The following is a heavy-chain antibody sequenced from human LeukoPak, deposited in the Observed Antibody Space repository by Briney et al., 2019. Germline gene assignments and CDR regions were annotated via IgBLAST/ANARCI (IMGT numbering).Heavy chain of an antibody. V-gene: IGHV4-38-2*02. J-gene: IGHJ4*02. CDR2: VHHTGST. Sequence: PSETLPLTCTVSGFSITGSYYWGWIRQPPGKGLEWIGSVHHTGSTSYNPSLKSRATTSVDTSKGLLSLQLRFVTAADTAVYYCARLGYCSSASCYPDYWGQGTLVTVSS. D-gene: IGHD2-2*01. CDR1: GFSITGSYY. CDR3: ARLGYCSSASCYPDY.